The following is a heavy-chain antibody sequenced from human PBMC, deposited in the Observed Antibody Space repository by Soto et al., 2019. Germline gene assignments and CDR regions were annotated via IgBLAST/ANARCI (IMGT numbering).Heavy chain of an antibody. Sequence: EVQLLESGGGLVQPGGYLRLSCAASGLTFSGYGMSWVRQAPGTGLEWVSALSGSGSTTYYADSVKGRFTISRDDSKNILFLQMNSLRAEDTAVYYCVTRSRGLQSSPPRLDSWGQGTLVTVSS. CDR3: VTRSRGLQSSPPRLDS. D-gene: IGHD4-4*01. CDR2: LSGSGSTT. V-gene: IGHV3-23*01. J-gene: IGHJ4*02. CDR1: GLTFSGYG.